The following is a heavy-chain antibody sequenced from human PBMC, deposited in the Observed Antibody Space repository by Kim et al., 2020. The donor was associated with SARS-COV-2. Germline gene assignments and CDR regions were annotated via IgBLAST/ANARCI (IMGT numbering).Heavy chain of an antibody. CDR1: GFTFSSYS. CDR2: ISSSSRYI. Sequence: GWSLRLSCAASGFTFSSYSMNWVRQAPGKGLEWVSSISSSSRYIYYADSVKGRFTVSRDNAKNSLYLQMNSLRGEDTAVYYCARDGDYYGLFDYWGQGTLVTVSS. V-gene: IGHV3-21*01. J-gene: IGHJ4*02. D-gene: IGHD3-10*01. CDR3: ARDGDYYGLFDY.